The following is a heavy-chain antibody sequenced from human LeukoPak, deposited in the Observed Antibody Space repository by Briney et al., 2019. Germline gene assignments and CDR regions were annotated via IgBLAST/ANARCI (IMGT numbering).Heavy chain of an antibody. J-gene: IGHJ6*03. Sequence: ASVKVSCKVSRYTLTELSMHWVRPAPGKGVEWVGGFDPEDGETIYAQKFQGRVTMTEDTSTDKAYMELSSLRSEDTAVYYCATALPALGCYMDVWGKGTTVTVSS. CDR2: FDPEDGET. D-gene: IGHD3-10*01. CDR1: RYTLTELS. V-gene: IGHV1-24*01. CDR3: ATALPALGCYMDV.